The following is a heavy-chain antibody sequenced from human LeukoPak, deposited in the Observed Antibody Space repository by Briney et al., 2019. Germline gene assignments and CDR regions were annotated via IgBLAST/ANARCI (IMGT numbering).Heavy chain of an antibody. CDR2: IYYSGST. CDR1: GGSISSYY. Sequence: SETLSLTCTVSGGSISSYYWSWIRQPAGKGLEWIGSIYYSGSTYYNPSLKSRVTISVDTSKNQFSLKLSSVTAADTAVYYCARQVRLVVPAALDYWGQGTLVTVSS. CDR3: ARQVRLVVPAALDY. V-gene: IGHV4-59*05. D-gene: IGHD2-2*01. J-gene: IGHJ4*02.